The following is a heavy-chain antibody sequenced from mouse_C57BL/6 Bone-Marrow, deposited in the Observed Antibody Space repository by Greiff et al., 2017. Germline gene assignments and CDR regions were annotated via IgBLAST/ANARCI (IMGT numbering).Heavy chain of an antibody. J-gene: IGHJ3*01. CDR2: IYPGDGDT. CDR3: ARPIYYNGSTWFAY. V-gene: IGHV1-82*01. D-gene: IGHD1-1*01. CDR1: GYAFSSSW. Sequence: QVQLQQSGPELVKPGASVKISCKASGYAFSSSWMNWVKQRPGQGLEWIGRIYPGDGDTNYNGKFKGKATLTADKSSSTAYMQLSSLTSEDSAVFFCARPIYYNGSTWFAYWGQGTLVTVSA.